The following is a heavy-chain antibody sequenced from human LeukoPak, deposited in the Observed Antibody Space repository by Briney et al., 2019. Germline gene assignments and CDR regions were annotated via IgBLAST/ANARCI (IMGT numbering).Heavy chain of an antibody. J-gene: IGHJ6*02. CDR3: ARGGYFDILTGYYQTQYYYPMDV. Sequence: GGSLRLSCAASGFTFSSYAMHWVRQAPGKGLEWVAVTSYDGGNKYYGDSVKGRFTISRDSSKSTLYLEVSSLRAEDTAVYYCARGGYFDILTGYYQTQYYYPMDVWGRGTTVTVSS. CDR1: GFTFSSYA. V-gene: IGHV3-30*04. D-gene: IGHD3-9*01. CDR2: TSYDGGNK.